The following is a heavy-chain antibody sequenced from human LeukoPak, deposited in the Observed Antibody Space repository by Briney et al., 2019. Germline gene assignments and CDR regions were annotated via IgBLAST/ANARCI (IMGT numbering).Heavy chain of an antibody. CDR2: ISSGGTYI. CDR1: GFTFNYYN. V-gene: IGHV3-21*01. CDR3: ATDRPAGHGYMYSFFDY. D-gene: IGHD5-18*01. Sequence: TGGSLRLSCVASGFTFNYYNMNWVRQAPGKGLEWVSSISSGGTYIYYADSVKGRFTISRDDAKNSLYLQMHSLRAEDTAVYYCATDRPAGHGYMYSFFDYWGQGTLVTVSS. J-gene: IGHJ4*02.